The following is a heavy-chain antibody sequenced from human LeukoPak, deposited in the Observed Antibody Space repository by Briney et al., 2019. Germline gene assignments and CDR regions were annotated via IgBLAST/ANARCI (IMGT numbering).Heavy chain of an antibody. CDR3: ARDLNREAPSYYMDG. J-gene: IGHJ6*03. D-gene: IGHD1-14*01. V-gene: IGHV1-2*02. CDR2: INPNSGGT. Sequence: SVKVSCKASGYTFTGYYMHWVRQAPGQGLEWMGWINPNSGGTNYAQKFQGRVTMTRGTSISIAYMELSRLRSDDTAVYYCARDLNREAPSYYMDGWGKGTTVTVSS. CDR1: GYTFTGYY.